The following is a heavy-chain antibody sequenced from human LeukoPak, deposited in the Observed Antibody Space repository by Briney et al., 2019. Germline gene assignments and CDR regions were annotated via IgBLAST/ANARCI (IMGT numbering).Heavy chain of an antibody. Sequence: SGGSLRLSCAASGFTVSSNYMSWVRQAPGKGLEWVSVIYSGGSTYYADSVEGRFTISRDNSKNTLYLQMNSLRAEDTAVYFCARLYCSSSTCSFFDYWGQGTLVTVSS. CDR1: GFTVSSNY. V-gene: IGHV3-66*04. CDR3: ARLYCSSSTCSFFDY. J-gene: IGHJ4*02. CDR2: IYSGGST. D-gene: IGHD2-2*01.